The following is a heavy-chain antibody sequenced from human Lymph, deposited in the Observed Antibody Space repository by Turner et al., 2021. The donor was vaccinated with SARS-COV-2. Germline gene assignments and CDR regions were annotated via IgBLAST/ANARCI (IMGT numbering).Heavy chain of an antibody. Sequence: QLQDSGPGLVKPSETLSLTCTVSGGSISSYYWSWIRQPAGKGREWIGRIYTSGSTNCNPSLKSRGTMSVDTSKSQFSRKLSSVTAADTAVYYCASAGGSGWPYDGFDIWGQGTMVTVSS. CDR3: ASAGGSGWPYDGFDI. CDR2: IYTSGST. J-gene: IGHJ3*02. CDR1: GGSISSYY. V-gene: IGHV4-4*07. D-gene: IGHD6-19*01.